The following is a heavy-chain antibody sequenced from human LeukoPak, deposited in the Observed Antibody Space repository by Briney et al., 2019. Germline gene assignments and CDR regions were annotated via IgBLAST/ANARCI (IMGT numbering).Heavy chain of an antibody. CDR1: GFTFNSYE. J-gene: IGHJ6*04. V-gene: IGHV3-48*03. Sequence: GGSLRLSCAASGFTFNSYEMNWVRQAPGKGLEWISYISTSGSTRYYADSVKGRFTISRDNTEKSLYLQMNSLRAEDTAVYYCARGDGGYYYGIDVWGKGTTVTVSS. CDR2: ISTSGSTR. D-gene: IGHD4-23*01. CDR3: ARGDGGYYYGIDV.